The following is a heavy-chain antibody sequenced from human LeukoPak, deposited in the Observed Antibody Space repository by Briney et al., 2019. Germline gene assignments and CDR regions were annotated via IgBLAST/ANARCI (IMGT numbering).Heavy chain of an antibody. V-gene: IGHV3-30*04. CDR1: GFFFSTYA. CDR2: VSSDGRNQ. CDR3: ARDSMIRGRPTNHFDR. Sequence: PGGSLRLSCAASGFFFSTYAMHWVRQAPGKGLEWVAVVSSDGRNQYYTDSVKGRFTISRDNSKNTLYLQMNSLSTEDTGVYYYARDSMIRGRPTNHFDRWGQGTLVTVSS. J-gene: IGHJ4*02. D-gene: IGHD3-10*01.